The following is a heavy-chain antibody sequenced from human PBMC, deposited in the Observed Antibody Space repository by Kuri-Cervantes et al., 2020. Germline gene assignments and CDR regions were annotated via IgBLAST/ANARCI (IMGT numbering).Heavy chain of an antibody. CDR2: ISAYNGNT. V-gene: IGHV1-18*01. CDR1: GYTFTSYG. CDR3: ADLKRDY. Sequence: ASVKVPCKASGYTFTSYGISWVRQAPGQGLEWMGWISAYNGNTNYAQKFQGRVTITRDTSITTAYMELSRLRSDDTAVYYCADLKRDYWGQGTLVTVSS. J-gene: IGHJ4*02.